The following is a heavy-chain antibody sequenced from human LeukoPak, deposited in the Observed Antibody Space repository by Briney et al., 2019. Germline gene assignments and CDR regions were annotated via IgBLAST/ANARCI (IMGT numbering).Heavy chain of an antibody. Sequence: GRSLRLSCAASGFTFSSYAMHWVRQAPGKGLEWVAVISYDGSNKYYADSVKGRFTISRDNSKNTLYLQMNSLRAEDTAVYYCARARGSSSWSYGMDVWGQGTTVTVSS. CDR1: GFTFSSYA. V-gene: IGHV3-30*04. D-gene: IGHD6-13*01. CDR3: ARARGSSSWSYGMDV. CDR2: ISYDGSNK. J-gene: IGHJ6*02.